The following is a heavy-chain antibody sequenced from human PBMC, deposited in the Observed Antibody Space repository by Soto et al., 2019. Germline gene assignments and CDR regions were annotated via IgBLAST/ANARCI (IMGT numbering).Heavy chain of an antibody. CDR3: ARGTPVWFDP. CDR2: INAGNGNT. Sequence: QVQLVQSGAEEKKPGASVKVSCKASGYTFTSCAMHWVRQAPGQRLEWMGWINAGNGNTKYSQKFQGRVTITRDTSASTPYMELSSLRAEDTAVYYCARGTPVWFDPWGQGTLVTVSS. D-gene: IGHD3-10*01. J-gene: IGHJ5*02. V-gene: IGHV1-3*05. CDR1: GYTFTSCA.